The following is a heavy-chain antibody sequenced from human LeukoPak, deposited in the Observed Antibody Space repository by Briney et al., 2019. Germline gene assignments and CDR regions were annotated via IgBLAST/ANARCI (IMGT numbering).Heavy chain of an antibody. CDR3: ACEGIAAAWVASYYFDY. CDR1: GFTFSSYG. Sequence: PGGSLRLTCAASGFTFSSYGMHWVRQAPGKGLEWVAVISYDGSNKYYADSVKGRFTISRDNSKNTLYLQMNSLRAEDTAVYYCACEGIAAAWVASYYFDYWGQGTLVTVSS. D-gene: IGHD6-13*01. CDR2: ISYDGSNK. V-gene: IGHV3-30*03. J-gene: IGHJ4*02.